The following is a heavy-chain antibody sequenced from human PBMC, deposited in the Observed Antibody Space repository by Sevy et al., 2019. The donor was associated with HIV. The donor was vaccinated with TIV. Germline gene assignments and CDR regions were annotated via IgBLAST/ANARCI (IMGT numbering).Heavy chain of an antibody. CDR2: MYTSGST. V-gene: IGHV4-4*07. Sequence: SETLSLTCTVSGDSFSSYYWSWIRQPAGKGLEWIGRMYTSGSTKDNPSLKSRVTMLVDTSKNQFSLKLSSVTAADTAVYYCARDALWFGQGAFDYWGQGTLVTVSS. D-gene: IGHD3-10*01. CDR1: GDSFSSYY. CDR3: ARDALWFGQGAFDY. J-gene: IGHJ4*02.